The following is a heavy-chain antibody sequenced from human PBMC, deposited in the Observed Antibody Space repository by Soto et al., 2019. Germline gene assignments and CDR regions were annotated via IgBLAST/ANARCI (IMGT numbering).Heavy chain of an antibody. CDR3: ARVGGDDFGDSGGFDY. D-gene: IGHD4-17*01. V-gene: IGHV4-59*01. CDR1: GGSIRDYF. Sequence: QVQLQESGPGLVKPSETLSLTCTVSGGSIRDYFWTWTRQPPGKGLEWIGYIYYSGRTNYNPSLKSRVSISVDTSKNHFSLQLRSVTAADTAVYYCARVGGDDFGDSGGFDYWGQGTLVTVSS. CDR2: IYYSGRT. J-gene: IGHJ4*02.